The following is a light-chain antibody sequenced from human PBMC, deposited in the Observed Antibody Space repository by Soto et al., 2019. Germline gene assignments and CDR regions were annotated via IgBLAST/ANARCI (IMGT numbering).Light chain of an antibody. CDR1: QDITND. CDR3: QQYDNVPLT. CDR2: EAS. Sequence: DIQMTQALSSLSASVGDRVTITCQASQDITNDLNWYQQKPGKAPKVLIYEASNLETGVPSRFSGSGSGTDFTFTISSLQPEDIATYFCQQYDNVPLTFGGGTKVEIK. V-gene: IGKV1-33*01. J-gene: IGKJ4*01.